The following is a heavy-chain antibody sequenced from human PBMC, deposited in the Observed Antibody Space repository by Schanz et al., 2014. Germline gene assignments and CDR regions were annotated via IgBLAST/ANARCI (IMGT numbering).Heavy chain of an antibody. V-gene: IGHV1-8*02. CDR1: GYTFTAYG. CDR3: ARGRGCTGGSCYSWFDL. J-gene: IGHJ5*02. D-gene: IGHD2-15*01. Sequence: VQLVHSGTEVQKLGASVKVSCQTSGYTFTAYGINWVRQAPGQGLEWMGWMNPDSGNTGYAQKFQGRVTMTRNTSISTAYMELSSLRSEDTAVYYCARGRGCTGGSCYSWFDLWGQGTLVTVAS. CDR2: MNPDSGNT.